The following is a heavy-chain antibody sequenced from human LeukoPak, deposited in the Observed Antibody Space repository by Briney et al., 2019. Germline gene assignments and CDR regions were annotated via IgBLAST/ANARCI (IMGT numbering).Heavy chain of an antibody. CDR3: ARDLLSTAGYFDY. V-gene: IGHV4-59*01. D-gene: IGHD6-19*01. J-gene: IGHJ4*02. CDR2: IYYSGST. CDR1: GGPISTYY. Sequence: PSETLSLTCTVSGGPISTYYWSWIRQPPGKGLERIGYIYYSGSTNYNPSLKSRVTISVDTSKNQFSLNLSSVTAADTAVYYCARDLLSTAGYFDYWGQGTLVTVSS.